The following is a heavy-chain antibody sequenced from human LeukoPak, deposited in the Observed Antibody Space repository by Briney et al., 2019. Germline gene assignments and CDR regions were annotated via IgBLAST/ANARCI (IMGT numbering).Heavy chain of an antibody. J-gene: IGHJ4*02. D-gene: IGHD2-15*01. CDR2: IIPILGIA. V-gene: IGHV1-69*02. Sequence: SVKVSCKASGGTFSSYTISWVRQAPGQGLELMGRIIPILGIANYAQKFQGRVTITADKSTSTAYMELSSLRSEDTAVYYCARARVATTVFDYWGQGTLVTVSS. CDR1: GGTFSSYT. CDR3: ARARVATTVFDY.